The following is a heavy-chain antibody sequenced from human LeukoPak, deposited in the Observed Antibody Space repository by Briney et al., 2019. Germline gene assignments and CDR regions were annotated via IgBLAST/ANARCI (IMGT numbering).Heavy chain of an antibody. J-gene: IGHJ4*02. CDR2: ISGSGGST. Sequence: GGSLRLSCAASGFTFSSYAMTWVRQAPGKGLEWVSAISGSGGSTYYADSVEGRFTISRDNSKNTLYLQMNSLRAEDTAVYYCAAGLYYFDYWGQGTLVTVSS. V-gene: IGHV3-23*01. CDR3: AAGLYYFDY. D-gene: IGHD3/OR15-3a*01. CDR1: GFTFSSYA.